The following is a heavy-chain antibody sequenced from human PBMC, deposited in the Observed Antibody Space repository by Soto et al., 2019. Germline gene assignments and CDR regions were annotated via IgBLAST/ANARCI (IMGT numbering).Heavy chain of an antibody. D-gene: IGHD5-18*01. Sequence: SETLSLTCTISGDSISTYYWSWIRQPPGEGLEWIGDIYYTGNTNDNPSLKSRVTITIDTSKNQFSLKPRSVTTAATAVYVCSSRGYRPRFRDWFDPCGQGTLVTVSS. J-gene: IGHJ5*02. CDR3: SSRGYRPRFRDWFDP. CDR1: GDSISTYY. CDR2: IYYTGNT. V-gene: IGHV4-59*01.